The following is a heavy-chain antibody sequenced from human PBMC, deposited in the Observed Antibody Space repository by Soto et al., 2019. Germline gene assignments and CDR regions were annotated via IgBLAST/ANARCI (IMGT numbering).Heavy chain of an antibody. D-gene: IGHD6-6*01. J-gene: IGHJ4*02. CDR3: ARVLGAARSCDY. CDR1: GFTFSSYA. Sequence: GGSLRLSCAASGFTFSSYAMHWVRQAPGKGLEWVAVISYDGSNKYYADSVKGRFTISRDNSKNTLYLQMNSLRAEDTAVYYCARVLGAARSCDYWGQGTLVTVSS. V-gene: IGHV3-30-3*01. CDR2: ISYDGSNK.